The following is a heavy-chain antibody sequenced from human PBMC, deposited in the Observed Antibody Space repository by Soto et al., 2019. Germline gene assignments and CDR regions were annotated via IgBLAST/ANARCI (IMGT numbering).Heavy chain of an antibody. CDR2: IIPIFGTA. Sequence: QVQLVQSGAEVKKPGSSVKVSCKASGGTFSSYAISWVRQAPGQGLEWMGGIIPIFGTANYAQKLQGRVTITADKSTSTAYMELSSLRSEDTAVYYCASSTVTTTSVYYYGMDVWGQGTTVTVSS. CDR1: GGTFSSYA. J-gene: IGHJ6*02. D-gene: IGHD4-17*01. V-gene: IGHV1-69*06. CDR3: ASSTVTTTSVYYYGMDV.